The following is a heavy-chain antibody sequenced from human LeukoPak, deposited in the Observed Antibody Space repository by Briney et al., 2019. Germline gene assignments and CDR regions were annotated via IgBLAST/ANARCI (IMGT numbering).Heavy chain of an antibody. V-gene: IGHV3-7*01. CDR1: GFTFSSYW. D-gene: IGHD6-19*01. J-gene: IGHJ4*02. Sequence: GGSLRLSCAASGFTFSSYWMSWVRQAPGKGLEWVANIKQDGSEKYYVDSVKGRFTISRDNAKNSLYLQMNSLRAEDTAVYYCASEIGIAVAGSDDFDYWGQGTLVTVSS. CDR3: ASEIGIAVAGSDDFDY. CDR2: IKQDGSEK.